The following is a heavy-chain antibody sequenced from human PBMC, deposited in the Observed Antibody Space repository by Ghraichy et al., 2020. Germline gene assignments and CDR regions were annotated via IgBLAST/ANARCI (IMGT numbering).Heavy chain of an antibody. V-gene: IGHV3-53*01. J-gene: IGHJ4*02. D-gene: IGHD5/OR15-5a*01. CDR3: ARDASGGDVYDPTYYFDY. Sequence: GGSLRLSCAASGFTVSSNYMSWVRQAPGKGLEWVSVIYSGGSTYYGDSVKGRFTISRDNSKNTLYLQMNSLRAEDTAVYYCARDASGGDVYDPTYYFDYWGQGTLVTVSS. CDR1: GFTVSSNY. CDR2: IYSGGST.